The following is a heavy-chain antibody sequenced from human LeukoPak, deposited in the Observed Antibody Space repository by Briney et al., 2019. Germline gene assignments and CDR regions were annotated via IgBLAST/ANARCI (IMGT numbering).Heavy chain of an antibody. CDR3: ARETPNIAAAGFDY. V-gene: IGHV4-39*07. Sequence: SSETLSLTCTVSGGSISSNTYFWGWIRQPPGTGLEWIGNIDYSGNTFYNPSLKSRVTMSVDTSKNQFSLKLSSVTAADTAVYYCARETPNIAAAGFDYWGQGTLVTVSS. CDR2: IDYSGNT. D-gene: IGHD6-13*01. CDR1: GGSISSNTYF. J-gene: IGHJ4*02.